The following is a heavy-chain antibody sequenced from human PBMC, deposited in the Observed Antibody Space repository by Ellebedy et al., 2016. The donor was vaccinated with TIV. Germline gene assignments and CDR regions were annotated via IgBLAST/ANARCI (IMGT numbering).Heavy chain of an antibody. CDR2: ISADNGNT. Sequence: ASVKVSXXASGYTFTSYDISWVRQDPGQGLEWMGWISADNGNTNYAQNFQGRVTLTTDTSTSTAYMELRSLRSDDTAVYYCARRDTSGWSPLSYWGQGTLVTVSS. CDR1: GYTFTSYD. V-gene: IGHV1-18*01. J-gene: IGHJ4*02. CDR3: ARRDTSGWSPLSY. D-gene: IGHD6-19*01.